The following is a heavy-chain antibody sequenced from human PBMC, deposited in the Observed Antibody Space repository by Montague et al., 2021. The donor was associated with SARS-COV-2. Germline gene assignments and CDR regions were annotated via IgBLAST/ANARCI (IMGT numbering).Heavy chain of an antibody. Sequence: TLSLTCTVSGGSISSGSYYWSWIRQPAGKGLGWIGRISISGSTNYXXXLKSRVTISVDTSKNQFSLKLSSVTAADTAVYYCARDIAVAGLFDYWGQGTLVTVSS. CDR3: ARDIAVAGLFDY. CDR1: GGSISSGSYY. V-gene: IGHV4-61*02. CDR2: ISISGST. J-gene: IGHJ4*02. D-gene: IGHD6-19*01.